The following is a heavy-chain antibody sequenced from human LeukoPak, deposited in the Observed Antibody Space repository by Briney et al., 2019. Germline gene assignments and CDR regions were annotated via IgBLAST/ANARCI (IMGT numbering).Heavy chain of an antibody. V-gene: IGHV3-21*01. J-gene: IGHJ6*03. CDR3: ARGGGYSYGYHYYYMDV. CDR1: GFTFSSYS. D-gene: IGHD5-18*01. CDR2: ISSSSSYI. Sequence: GGSLRLSCAASGFTFSSYSMNWVRQAPGKGLEWVSSISSSSSYIYYADSVKGRFTISRDNAKNSLYLQMNSLRAEDTAVYYCARGGGYSYGYHYYYMDVWGKGTTVTVSS.